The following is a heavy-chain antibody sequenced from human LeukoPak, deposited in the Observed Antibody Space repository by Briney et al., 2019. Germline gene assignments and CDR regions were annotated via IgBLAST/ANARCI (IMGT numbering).Heavy chain of an antibody. CDR3: ARAESSYRGYSYGSDY. CDR2: VNPNSGGT. Sequence: ASVKVSCKASGYTFTGYYMHWVRQAPGQGLEWMGRVNPNSGGTNYAQKFQRRVTMTRDASISTAYMELSRLRSDDTAVYYCARAESSYRGYSYGSDYWGQGTLVTVSS. V-gene: IGHV1-2*06. D-gene: IGHD5-18*01. J-gene: IGHJ4*02. CDR1: GYTFTGYY.